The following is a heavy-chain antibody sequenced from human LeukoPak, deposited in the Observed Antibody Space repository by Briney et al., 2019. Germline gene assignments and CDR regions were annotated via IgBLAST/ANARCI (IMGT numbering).Heavy chain of an antibody. J-gene: IGHJ4*02. CDR1: GFTFSSYS. Sequence: GGSLRLSCAASGFTFSSYSMNWVRQAPGKGLEWVSSISSSSSYIYYADSVKGRFTISRDNAKNSLYLQTNSLRAEDTAVYYCARVRPGHYYDSFDYWGQGTLVTVSS. CDR2: ISSSSSYI. CDR3: ARVRPGHYYDSFDY. D-gene: IGHD3-22*01. V-gene: IGHV3-21*01.